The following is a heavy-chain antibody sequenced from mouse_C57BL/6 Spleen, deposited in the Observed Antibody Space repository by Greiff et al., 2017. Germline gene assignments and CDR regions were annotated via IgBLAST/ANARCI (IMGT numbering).Heavy chain of an antibody. CDR3: TTLANWAYFDY. V-gene: IGHV1-54*01. CDR1: GYAFTNYL. Sequence: VKLQQSGAELVRPGTSVKVSCKASGYAFTNYLIEWVKQRPGQGLEWIGVMNPGSGCTTSTHTFQGKPTPTPYKSSSTAYLQLSSLTSEDSSVYFCTTLANWAYFDYWGQGTTLTVSS. CDR2: MNPGSGCT. J-gene: IGHJ2*01. D-gene: IGHD4-1*01.